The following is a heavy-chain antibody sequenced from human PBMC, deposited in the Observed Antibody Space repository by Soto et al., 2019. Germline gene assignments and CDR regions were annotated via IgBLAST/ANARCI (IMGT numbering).Heavy chain of an antibody. Sequence: SGPTLVNPTQTLTLTCTFSGFSLSTSGMCVSWIRQPPGKALEWLALIDWDDDKYYSTSLKTRPTISKDTSKNQVVLTMTNMDPVDTATYYCARSLSSGWYKGMDVWGQGTTVTVSS. J-gene: IGHJ6*02. V-gene: IGHV2-70*01. CDR2: IDWDDDK. D-gene: IGHD6-19*01. CDR3: ARSLSSGWYKGMDV. CDR1: GFSLSTSGMC.